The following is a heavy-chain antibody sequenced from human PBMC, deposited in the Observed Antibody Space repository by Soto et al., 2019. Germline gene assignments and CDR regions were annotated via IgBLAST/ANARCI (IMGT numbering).Heavy chain of an antibody. CDR2: INAGNGNT. J-gene: IGHJ1*01. V-gene: IGHV1-3*01. CDR3: ARTPSFLAASPSYFQK. Sequence: GASVNVSCTASGYTFTSYAMHWVRQAPGQRLEWMGWINAGNGNTKYSQKFQGRVTITRDTSASTAYMELSSLRSEDTAVYYCARTPSFLAASPSYFQKWGQGTLVTV. CDR1: GYTFTSYA. D-gene: IGHD6-6*01.